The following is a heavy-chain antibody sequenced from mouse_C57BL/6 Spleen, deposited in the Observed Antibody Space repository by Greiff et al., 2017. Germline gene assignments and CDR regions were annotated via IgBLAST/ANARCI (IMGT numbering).Heavy chain of an antibody. J-gene: IGHJ3*01. CDR3: ARGGNYEDWEAY. CDR2: INPNNGGT. V-gene: IGHV1-26*01. CDR1: GYTFTDYY. D-gene: IGHD2-1*01. Sequence: EVQLQQSGPELVKPGASVKISCKASGYTFTDYYMNWVKQSHGKSLEWIGDINPNNGGTSYNQKFKGKATLTVDKSSSTAYMELRSLTSEDSAVYYGARGGNYEDWEAYWGQGTLVTVSA.